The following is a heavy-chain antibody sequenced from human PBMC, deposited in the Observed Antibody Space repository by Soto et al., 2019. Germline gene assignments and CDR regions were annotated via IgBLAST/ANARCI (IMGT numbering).Heavy chain of an antibody. CDR3: AKGGLRRRLDH. CDR2: INDNGEVI. CDR1: GFTVNNSI. Sequence: QPXGSLILSCAGSGFTVNNSIMTWVRQAPGKGLERVSGINDNGEVIYYADSVKGRFTLSRDSAKNTMYLQMNSLTVDDTAVYYCAKGGLRRRLDHWGRGIQVTVSS. V-gene: IGHV3-23*01. J-gene: IGHJ5*02.